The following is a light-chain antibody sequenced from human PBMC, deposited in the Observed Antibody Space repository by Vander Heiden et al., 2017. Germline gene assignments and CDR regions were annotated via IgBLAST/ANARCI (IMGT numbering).Light chain of an antibody. V-gene: IGLV1-40*01. Sequence: QSVLTQPPSVSGAPGQRVTISCTGSSSNIGAGYDVHWYQQLPGTAHKLLIYGNSNRPSGVPERFSGSKSGTSASLAITGLQAEDEADYYCQSYDSSLSGYVFGTGTKVTVL. CDR2: GNS. CDR1: SSNIGAGYD. J-gene: IGLJ1*01. CDR3: QSYDSSLSGYV.